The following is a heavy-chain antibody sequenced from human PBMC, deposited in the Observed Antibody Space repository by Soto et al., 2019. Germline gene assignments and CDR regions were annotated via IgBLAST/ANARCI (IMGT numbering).Heavy chain of an antibody. CDR2: IIPILGIA. V-gene: IGHV1-69*02. CDR3: ARVTIFGVGYYYMDV. J-gene: IGHJ6*03. Sequence: AASVKVSCKASGGTFSSYTISWVRQAPGQGLEWMGRIIPILGIANYAQKFQGRVTITADKSTSTAYMELSSLRSEDTAVYYCARVTIFGVGYYYMDVWGKGTTVTVSS. CDR1: GGTFSSYT. D-gene: IGHD3-3*01.